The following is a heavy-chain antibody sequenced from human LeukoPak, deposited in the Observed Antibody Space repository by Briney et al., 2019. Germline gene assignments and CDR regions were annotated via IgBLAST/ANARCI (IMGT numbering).Heavy chain of an antibody. CDR2: MNPNSGNT. Sequence: ASVKVSCKASGATFSSYAINWVRQATGQGLEWMGWMNPNSGNTGYAQKFQGRVTITRNTSISTAYMELSSLRSEDTAAYYCARSVSEYSSSFDYWGQGTLVTVSS. CDR3: ARSVSEYSSSFDY. J-gene: IGHJ4*02. CDR1: GATFSSYA. D-gene: IGHD6-6*01. V-gene: IGHV1-8*03.